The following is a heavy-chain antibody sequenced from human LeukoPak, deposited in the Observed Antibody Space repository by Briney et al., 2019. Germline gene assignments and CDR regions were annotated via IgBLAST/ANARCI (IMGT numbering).Heavy chain of an antibody. CDR3: ARTIYYYGSGSWGHKAGHGGFDS. D-gene: IGHD3-10*01. V-gene: IGHV3-30-3*01. CDR2: ISYDGSNK. CDR1: GFTFSSYA. Sequence: GGSLRLSCAASGFTFSSYAMHWVRQAPGKGLEWVAVISYDGSNKYYADSVKGRFTISRDNSKNTLYLQMNSLRAEDTAVYYCARTIYYYGSGSWGHKAGHGGFDSWGQGTMVTVSS. J-gene: IGHJ3*02.